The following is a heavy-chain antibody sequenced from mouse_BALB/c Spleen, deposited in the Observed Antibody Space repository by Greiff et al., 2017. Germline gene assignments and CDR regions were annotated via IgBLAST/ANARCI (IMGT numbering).Heavy chain of an antibody. CDR1: GYTFTSYW. J-gene: IGHJ3*01. CDR3: ARPALTWFAY. V-gene: IGHV1S132*01. Sequence: VQLVESGAELVKPGASVKLSCKTSGYTFTSYWIQWVKQRPGQGLGWIGEIFPGTGTTYYNEKFKGKATLTIDTSSSTAYMQLSSLTSEDSAVYFCARPALTWFAYWGQGTLVTVSA. CDR2: IFPGTGTT.